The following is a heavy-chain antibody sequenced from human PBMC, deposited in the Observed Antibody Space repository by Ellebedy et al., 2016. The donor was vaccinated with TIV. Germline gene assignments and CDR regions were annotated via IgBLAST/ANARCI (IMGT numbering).Heavy chain of an antibody. V-gene: IGHV3-30*03. CDR1: GFHFDVYG. Sequence: GESLKIPCAASGFHFDVYGIHWFRQAPGKGLEWVAVISYDGSIKVYADSVKGRFTISRDNSKNTVYLQMNSLRAEDTAVYYCARGVDYDFWTGYYKFDPWGQGTLVTVYS. CDR2: ISYDGSIK. CDR3: ARGVDYDFWTGYYKFDP. D-gene: IGHD3-3*01. J-gene: IGHJ5*02.